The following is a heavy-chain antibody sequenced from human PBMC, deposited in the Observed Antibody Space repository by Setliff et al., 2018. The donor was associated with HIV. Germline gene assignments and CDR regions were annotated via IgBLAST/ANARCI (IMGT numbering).Heavy chain of an antibody. CDR3: ARGNSDDDDSSGYYSPLNS. J-gene: IGHJ4*02. CDR2: FNRSGST. Sequence: SETLSLTCAVYGGSFSGYYWCWIRQPPGTGQARIGEFNRSGSTNYNPSLTSRVTISVDTSKNKFHLTLSSVTAADTAVYYCARGNSDDDDSSGYYSPLNSWGQGTL. D-gene: IGHD3-22*01. V-gene: IGHV4-34*01. CDR1: GGSFSGYY.